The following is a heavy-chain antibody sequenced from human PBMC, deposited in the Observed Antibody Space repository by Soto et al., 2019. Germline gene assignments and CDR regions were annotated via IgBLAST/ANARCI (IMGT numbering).Heavy chain of an antibody. V-gene: IGHV1-18*01. CDR2: ISAYNGNT. D-gene: IGHD1-26*01. CDR1: GYTFTSYG. CDR3: ARGPPYSGSYYYYYGMDV. J-gene: IGHJ6*02. Sequence: ASVKVSCKASGYTFTSYGISWVRQAPGQGLGWMGWISAYNGNTNYAQKLQGRVTMTTDTSTSTAYMELRSLRSDDTAVYYCARGPPYSGSYYYYYGMDVWGQGTTVTVSS.